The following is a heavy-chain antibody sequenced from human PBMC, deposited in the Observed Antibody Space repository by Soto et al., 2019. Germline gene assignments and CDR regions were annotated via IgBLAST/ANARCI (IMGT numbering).Heavy chain of an antibody. Sequence: LRLSCAASGFTFSSYAMSWVRQAPGKGLEWVSAISGSGGSTYYADSVKGRFTISRDNSKNTLYLQMNSLRAEDTAVYYCAGPQSSGWPLQHWGQGTLVTVSS. J-gene: IGHJ1*01. CDR2: ISGSGGST. CDR3: AGPQSSGWPLQH. CDR1: GFTFSSYA. V-gene: IGHV3-23*01. D-gene: IGHD6-19*01.